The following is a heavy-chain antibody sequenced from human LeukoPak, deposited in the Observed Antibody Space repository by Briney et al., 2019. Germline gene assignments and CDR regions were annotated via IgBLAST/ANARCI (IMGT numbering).Heavy chain of an antibody. Sequence: PSETLSLTCTVSGDSISIYYWSWIRQPPGEGLEWIGYINYSGSTNYNPSLKSRITISLDTSKNQFSLKLSSVTAADTAMYHCARSKIVGATLDYWGQGTLVTVSS. CDR2: INYSGST. CDR1: GDSISIYY. V-gene: IGHV4-59*01. CDR3: ARSKIVGATLDY. D-gene: IGHD1-26*01. J-gene: IGHJ4*02.